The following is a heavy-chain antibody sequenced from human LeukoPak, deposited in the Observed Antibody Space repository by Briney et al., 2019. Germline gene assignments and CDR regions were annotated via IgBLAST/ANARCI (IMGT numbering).Heavy chain of an antibody. Sequence: ASVKVSCKASGYTFTSYGISWVRQAPGQGLEWMGWISAYNGNTNYAQRVQGRVTMTTDTSTSTAYMELRSLRSDDTAVYYCARERTLTSCYDYWGQGTLVTVSS. CDR2: ISAYNGNT. V-gene: IGHV1-18*01. J-gene: IGHJ4*02. CDR3: ARERTLTSCYDY. D-gene: IGHD2-15*01. CDR1: GYTFTSYG.